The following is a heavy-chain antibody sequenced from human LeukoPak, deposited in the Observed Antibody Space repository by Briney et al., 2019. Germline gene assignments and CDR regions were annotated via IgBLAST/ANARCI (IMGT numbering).Heavy chain of an antibody. V-gene: IGHV3-33*01. CDR3: ATTYYYGSGSYYPFDY. CDR1: GFTFSSYG. CDR2: VWYDGSNK. Sequence: GRSLTLSCAVSGFTFSSYGMQWVRQAPGKGLEWVAVVWYDGSNKYYTDSVKGRFTISRDNSKNTLYLQMNSLRAEDTAVYYCATTYYYGSGSYYPFDYWGQGTLVTVSS. D-gene: IGHD3-10*01. J-gene: IGHJ4*02.